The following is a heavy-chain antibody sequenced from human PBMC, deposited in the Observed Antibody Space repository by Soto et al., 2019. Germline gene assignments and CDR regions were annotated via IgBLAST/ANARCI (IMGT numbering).Heavy chain of an antibody. CDR3: GLEPTGTAGFDY. CDR2: IDLDIGDT. D-gene: IGHD2-21*02. CDR1: GHTFTGHH. J-gene: IGHJ4*02. Sequence: ASVKVSCKASGHTFTGHHMHWVRQAPGRGLEWMGLIDLDIGDTKYAQKFQGRVTSTSDTSITTVYMELRGLRSDDTAVYYCGLEPTGTAGFDYWGQGTLVTVSS. V-gene: IGHV1-2*02.